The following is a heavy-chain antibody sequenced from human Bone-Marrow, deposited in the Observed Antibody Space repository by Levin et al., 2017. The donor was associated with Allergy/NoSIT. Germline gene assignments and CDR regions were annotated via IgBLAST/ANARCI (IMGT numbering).Heavy chain of an antibody. CDR2: IQSSGRA. Sequence: ESLKISCTVSGGSITNDFWSWIRQPPGRGLEWIGYIQSSGRANYNPSLKSRVTLSIDTSKNHFSLQLTSVAAADTAVYYCARLEGATKDAFDYWGQGTLVTVSS. J-gene: IGHJ4*02. CDR3: ARLEGATKDAFDY. CDR1: GGSITNDF. V-gene: IGHV4-59*08. D-gene: IGHD2-8*01.